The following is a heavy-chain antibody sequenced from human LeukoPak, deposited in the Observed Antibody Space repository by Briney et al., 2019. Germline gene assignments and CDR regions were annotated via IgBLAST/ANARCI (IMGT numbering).Heavy chain of an antibody. J-gene: IGHJ4*02. V-gene: IGHV3-43*01. D-gene: IGHD6-6*01. CDR2: ISWDGGST. CDR1: GFTFDDYT. CDR3: AKDISSIAARGIDY. Sequence: PGGSLRLSCAASGFTFDDYTMHWVRQAPGKGLEWISLISWDGGSTYYADSVKGRFTISRDNSKNSLYLQMNSLRTEDTALYYCAKDISSIAARGIDYWGQGTLVTVSS.